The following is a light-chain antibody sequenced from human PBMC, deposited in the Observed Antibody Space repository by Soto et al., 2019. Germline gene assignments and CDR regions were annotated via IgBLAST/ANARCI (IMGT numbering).Light chain of an antibody. Sequence: QSVLTQPPSVSGSPGQSVTISCTGTSSDLGSYNRVSWYQQPPGTAPKLMIYEVSNRPSGVPDRFSGSKSGKTASLTISGLQAEDEADYYCSLYISGSTYVFGTGTKVIVL. CDR1: SSDLGSYNR. CDR2: EVS. V-gene: IGLV2-18*01. J-gene: IGLJ1*01. CDR3: SLYISGSTYV.